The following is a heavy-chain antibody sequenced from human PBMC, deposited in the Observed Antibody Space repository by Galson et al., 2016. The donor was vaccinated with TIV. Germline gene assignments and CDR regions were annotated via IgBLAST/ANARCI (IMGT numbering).Heavy chain of an antibody. D-gene: IGHD3/OR15-3a*01. V-gene: IGHV1-2*02. Sequence: SVKVSCKAPGYSFTDYYIHWVRQAPGQGFEWMGWVNPKSGDTNYAQKFQGRVAMTRDTSINTAYMELSRLRSDDTAVYYCARDGLDMTTAVALPDYWGQGTLVTVSS. CDR2: VNPKSGDT. CDR3: ARDGLDMTTAVALPDY. CDR1: GYSFTDYY. J-gene: IGHJ4*02.